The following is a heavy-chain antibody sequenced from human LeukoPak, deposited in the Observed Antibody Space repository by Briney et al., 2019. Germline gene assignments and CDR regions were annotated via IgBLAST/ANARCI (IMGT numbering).Heavy chain of an antibody. J-gene: IGHJ4*02. V-gene: IGHV3-21*01. Sequence: PGGSLRLSCAASGFTFSSYSMNWVRQAPGKGLEWVSSISSSSSYIYYADSVKGRFTISRDNAKNSLYLQMNSLRAADTAVYHCARDSRGYSYGFESMSWCYLDYWGQGTLVTVSS. CDR1: GFTFSSYS. CDR2: ISSSSSYI. D-gene: IGHD5-18*01. CDR3: ARDSRGYSYGFESMSWCYLDY.